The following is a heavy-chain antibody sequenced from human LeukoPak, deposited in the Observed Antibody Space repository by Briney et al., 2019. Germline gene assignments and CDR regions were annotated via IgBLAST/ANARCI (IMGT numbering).Heavy chain of an antibody. CDR3: AFSYGSGSYCRF. CDR1: GFTFSSYA. J-gene: IGHJ4*02. CDR2: ISGSGSST. Sequence: GGSLRLSCAASGFTFSSYAMSWVRQAPGKGLEWVSAISGSGSSTYYADSVKGRFTISRDNYKNTLYLQMNSLRAEDTAVYYCAFSYGSGSYCRFWGQGTLVTVSS. D-gene: IGHD3-10*01. V-gene: IGHV3-23*01.